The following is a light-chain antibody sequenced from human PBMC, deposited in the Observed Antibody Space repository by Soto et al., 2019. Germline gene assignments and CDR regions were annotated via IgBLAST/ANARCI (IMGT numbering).Light chain of an antibody. CDR1: SSDVGTYNY. Sequence: QSALTQPRSVSGSPGQSVTISCTGTSSDVGTYNYVSWYQQHPGKAPKVMIYDVSERPSGVPDRFSGSKSGNTASLTISGLQAEDEADYYCCSSAGSPMYVFGTGTKVTVL. CDR2: DVS. CDR3: CSSAGSPMYV. J-gene: IGLJ1*01. V-gene: IGLV2-11*01.